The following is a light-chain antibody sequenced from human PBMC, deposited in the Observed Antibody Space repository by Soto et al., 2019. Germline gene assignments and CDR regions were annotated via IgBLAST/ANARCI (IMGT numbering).Light chain of an antibody. CDR3: CSYAGTYTWV. J-gene: IGLJ3*02. CDR2: DVS. V-gene: IGLV2-11*01. Sequence: QSALTQPPSASGSLGQSVTISCTGTSSDVGAYNYVSWYQQHPGKAPKLMIYDVSKRPSGVPDRFSGSKSGNTASLTISGLQAEDEADYYCCSYAGTYTWVFGGGTKLTVL. CDR1: SSDVGAYNY.